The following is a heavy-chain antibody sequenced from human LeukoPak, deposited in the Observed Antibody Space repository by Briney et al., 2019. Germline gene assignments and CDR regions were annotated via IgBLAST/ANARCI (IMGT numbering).Heavy chain of an antibody. CDR3: ARDIVGANAFDI. J-gene: IGHJ3*02. CDR1: GGSISSYY. Sequence: PSETLSLTCTVSGGSISSYYWSWIRQPPGKGLEWIGYIYYSGSTNYNPSLKSRVTISVDTSKNQFSLKLSSVTAADTAVYYCARDIVGANAFDIWGQGTMVTVSS. CDR2: IYYSGST. D-gene: IGHD1-26*01. V-gene: IGHV4-59*01.